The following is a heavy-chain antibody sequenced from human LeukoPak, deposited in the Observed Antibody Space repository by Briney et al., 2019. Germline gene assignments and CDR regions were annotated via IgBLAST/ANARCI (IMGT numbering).Heavy chain of an antibody. CDR2: ISGSGSNT. J-gene: IGHJ4*02. V-gene: IGHV3-23*01. CDR3: AKARAGDITAAFNY. CDR1: GFTFSSYA. D-gene: IGHD6-13*01. Sequence: GGSLRLSCAASGFTFSSYAMSWVRQAPGKGLEWVSGISGSGSNTYYADSVKGRFTISRDNSENTVNLQMNSLRAEDAAFYYCAKARAGDITAAFNYWGQGTLVTVSS.